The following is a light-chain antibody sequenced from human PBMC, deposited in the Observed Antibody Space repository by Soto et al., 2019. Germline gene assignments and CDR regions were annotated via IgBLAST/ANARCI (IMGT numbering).Light chain of an antibody. J-gene: IGKJ4*01. CDR3: QQSYSLPR. CDR1: QDIGSY. V-gene: IGKV1-39*01. Sequence: DIQMTQSPSSLSAFVGDRVTITCRASQDIGSYLNWYQQKPGEAPKLLIYETFSLRSGVPSRFSGSGSGTDFTLTISSLQAEDFATYYCQQSYSLPRFGGGTTVEIK. CDR2: ETF.